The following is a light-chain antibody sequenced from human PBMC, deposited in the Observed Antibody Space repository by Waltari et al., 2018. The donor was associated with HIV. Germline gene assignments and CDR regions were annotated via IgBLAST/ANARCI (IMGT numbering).Light chain of an antibody. CDR3: QSHDNKIFYV. J-gene: IGLJ1*01. V-gene: IGLV6-57*01. Sequence: NFILTQPHSVSESPGKTVTISCTRSSGNIASSYVQWYQQRPGSSPTTVIYANNQRPSGVPDRFSCSIDSSSNSASLTISGLRTEDEADYYCQSHDNKIFYVFGGGTYVTVL. CDR1: SGNIASSY. CDR2: ANN.